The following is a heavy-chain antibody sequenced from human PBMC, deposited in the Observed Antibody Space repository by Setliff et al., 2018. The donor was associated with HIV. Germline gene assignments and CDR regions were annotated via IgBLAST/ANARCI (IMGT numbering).Heavy chain of an antibody. CDR1: GGSISSHY. V-gene: IGHV4-59*11. Sequence: SETLSLTCAVSGGSISSHYWSWIRQPPGKGLEWIGSIYYNGNTNYSPSLKGRVTISVDTPKNQYSLNLKSVTAADTAVYYCARVREGFLPYDAFEIWGQGTMVTVSS. D-gene: IGHD3-3*01. CDR2: IYYNGNT. CDR3: ARVREGFLPYDAFEI. J-gene: IGHJ3*02.